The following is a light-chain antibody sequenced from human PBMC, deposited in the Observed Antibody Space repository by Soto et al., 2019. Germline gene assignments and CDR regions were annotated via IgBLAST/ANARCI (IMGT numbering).Light chain of an antibody. CDR3: GSITRSTTSV. CDR2: DVT. J-gene: IGLJ1*01. V-gene: IGLV2-14*01. CDR1: SSDVGGFEY. Sequence: QYVLRHPASVSGSPGHSITISCTGTSSDVGGFEYVSWYQHQPGKAPKLIIYDVTKRPSGVSNRFSGSKSGNTASLTISGIQAEDQGDYYCGSITRSTTSVFGTGTKVTVL.